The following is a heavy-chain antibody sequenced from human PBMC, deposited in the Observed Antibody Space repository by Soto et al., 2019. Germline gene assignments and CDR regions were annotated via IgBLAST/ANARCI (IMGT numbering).Heavy chain of an antibody. CDR1: GYTFTSYG. Sequence: ASVKVSCKASGYTFTSYGISWVRQAPGQGLEWMGWISAYNGNTNYAQKLQGRVTMTTDTSTSTAYMELRSLRSDDTAVYYCAREFYYYDSSGYGYDAFDIWGQGTMVTVSS. CDR3: AREFYYYDSSGYGYDAFDI. J-gene: IGHJ3*02. D-gene: IGHD3-22*01. V-gene: IGHV1-18*01. CDR2: ISAYNGNT.